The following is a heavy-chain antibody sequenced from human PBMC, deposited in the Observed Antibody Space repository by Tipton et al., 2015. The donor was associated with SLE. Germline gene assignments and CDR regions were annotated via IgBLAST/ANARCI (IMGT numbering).Heavy chain of an antibody. CDR1: GGSISSYY. CDR3: ARARGGDSGTYGHFDY. V-gene: IGHV4-59*01. CDR2: IYYSGNT. J-gene: IGHJ4*02. D-gene: IGHD1-26*01. Sequence: LRLSCTVSGGSISSYYWSWIRQPPGKGLEWIGYIYYSGNTNYNPSLKSRVTISVDTSKNQFSLKLSSVTAAEPAVYYCARARGGDSGTYGHFDYWGQGTLVTVSS.